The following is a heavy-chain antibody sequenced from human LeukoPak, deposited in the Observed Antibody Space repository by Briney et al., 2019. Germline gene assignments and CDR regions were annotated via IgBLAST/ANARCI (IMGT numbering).Heavy chain of an antibody. CDR1: GFTFSSYGM. Sequence: GSLRLSCAASGFTFSSYGMSWVRQPPGKGLEWIGEIYHSGSTNYNPSLKSRVTISVDKSKNQFSLKLSSVTAADTAVYYCARRANPTYYDYVWGIQYFDYWGQGTLVTVSS. J-gene: IGHJ4*02. D-gene: IGHD3-16*01. V-gene: IGHV4-4*02. CDR3: ARRANPTYYDYVWGIQYFDY. CDR2: IYHSGST.